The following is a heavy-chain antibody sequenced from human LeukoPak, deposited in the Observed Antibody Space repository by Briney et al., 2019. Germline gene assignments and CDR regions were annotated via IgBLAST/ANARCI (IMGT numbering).Heavy chain of an antibody. J-gene: IGHJ6*03. D-gene: IGHD5-12*01. CDR3: ARMYSGYDYGGQSYYYYMDV. CDR1: GYTFTGYY. CDR2: INPNSGGT. Sequence: ASVKVSCKASGYTFTGYYMHWVRQAPGQGLEWMGRINPNSGGTNYAQKFQGRVTMTRDTSISTAYTELSRLRSDDTAVYYCARMYSGYDYGGQSYYYYMDVWGKGTTVTVSS. V-gene: IGHV1-2*06.